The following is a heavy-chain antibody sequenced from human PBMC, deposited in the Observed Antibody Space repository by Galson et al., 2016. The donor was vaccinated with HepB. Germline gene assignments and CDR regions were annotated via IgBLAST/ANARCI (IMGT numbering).Heavy chain of an antibody. Sequence: SLRLSCAASGFSFSSYAMSWARQAPGKGLEWVSTITGSGGTTYYADSVKGRFTISRDNSKNTLYLQMNSLKIEDTAVYYCTIDLPHDSGCYHYGPISCNYYGLDVWGQGTTVTVSS. D-gene: IGHD3-22*01. V-gene: IGHV3-23*01. CDR2: ITGSGGTT. J-gene: IGHJ6*02. CDR3: TIDLPHDSGCYHYGPISCNYYGLDV. CDR1: GFSFSSYA.